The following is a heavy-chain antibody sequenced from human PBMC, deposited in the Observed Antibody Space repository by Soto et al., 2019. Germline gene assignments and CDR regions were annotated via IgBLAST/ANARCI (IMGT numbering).Heavy chain of an antibody. Sequence: GGSLRLSCAASGFTFSSYAMSWVRQAPGKGLEWVSAISGSGGSTYYADSVKGRFTISRDNSKNTLYLQVNSLRAEDTAVYYCAKAQFFYDSSGYYFDYWGQGTLVTVSS. CDR3: AKAQFFYDSSGYYFDY. CDR1: GFTFSSYA. J-gene: IGHJ4*02. V-gene: IGHV3-23*01. CDR2: ISGSGGST. D-gene: IGHD3-22*01.